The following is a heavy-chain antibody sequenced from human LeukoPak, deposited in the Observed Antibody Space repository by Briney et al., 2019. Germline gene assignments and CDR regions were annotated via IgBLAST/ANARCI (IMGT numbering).Heavy chain of an antibody. D-gene: IGHD3-3*01. CDR3: ARGRAYYDFWSGYKPFDY. CDR1: GGSISSGGYY. CDR2: IYYSGST. Sequence: PSEILSLTCTVSGGSISSGGYYWSWIRQHPGKGLEWIGYIYYSGSTNYNPSLKSRVTISVDTSKNQFSLKLSSVTAADTAVYYCARGRAYYDFWSGYKPFDYWGQGTLVTVSS. J-gene: IGHJ4*02. V-gene: IGHV4-31*03.